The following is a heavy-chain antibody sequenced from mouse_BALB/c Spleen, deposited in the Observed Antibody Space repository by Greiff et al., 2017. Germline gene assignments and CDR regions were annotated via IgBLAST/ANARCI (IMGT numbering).Heavy chain of an antibody. J-gene: IGHJ4*01. CDR2: IDPENGNT. CDR1: GFNIKDYY. D-gene: IGHD2-4*01. CDR3: ARGIYYDYDGAMDY. Sequence: EVQLQQSGAELVRPGALVKLSCKASGFNIKDYYMHWVKQRPEQGLEWIGWIDPENGNTIYDPKFQGKASITADTSSNTAYLQLSSLTSEDTAVYYCARGIYYDYDGAMDYWGQGTSVTVSS. V-gene: IGHV14-1*02.